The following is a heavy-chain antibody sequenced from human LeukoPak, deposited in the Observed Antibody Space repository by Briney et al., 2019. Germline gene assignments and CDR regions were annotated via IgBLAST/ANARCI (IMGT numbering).Heavy chain of an antibody. CDR2: ISSSSSTI. Sequence: PGGSLRLSCAASGFTFSSYSMNWVRQAPGKGLEWVSYISSSSSTIYYADSVKGRFTISRDNSKNTLYLQMNSLRAEDTAVYYCARDCFRDSSGYCDYWGQGTLVTVSS. CDR1: GFTFSSYS. V-gene: IGHV3-48*01. CDR3: ARDCFRDSSGYCDY. J-gene: IGHJ4*02. D-gene: IGHD3-22*01.